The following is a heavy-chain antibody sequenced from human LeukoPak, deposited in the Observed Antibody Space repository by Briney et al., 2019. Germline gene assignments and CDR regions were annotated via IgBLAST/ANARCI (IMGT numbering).Heavy chain of an antibody. V-gene: IGHV3-23*01. CDR2: ISGSGGST. J-gene: IGHJ4*02. CDR1: GFTFSSYA. D-gene: IGHD3-22*01. CDR3: AKLRGDYYDSSGYYSPFDY. Sequence: GGSLRLSCAASGFTFSSYAMSWVRQAPGRGLEWVSAISGSGGSTYYADSVKGRFTISRDNSKNTLYLQMNSLRAEDTAVYYCAKLRGDYYDSSGYYSPFDYWGQGTLVTVSS.